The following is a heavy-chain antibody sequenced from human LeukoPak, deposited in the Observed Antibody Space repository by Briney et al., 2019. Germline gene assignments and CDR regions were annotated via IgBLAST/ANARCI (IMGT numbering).Heavy chain of an antibody. J-gene: IGHJ5*02. CDR3: ARDGEDIVVVPAATDNWFDP. CDR1: GFTFSSYW. CDR2: IKQDGSEK. D-gene: IGHD2-2*01. V-gene: IGHV3-7*03. Sequence: GGSLRLSCAASGFTFSSYWMSWVRQAPGKGLEWVANIKQDGSEKYYVDSVKGRFTISRDNAKNSLYLQMNSLRAEDTAVYYCARDGEDIVVVPAATDNWFDPWGQGTLVTVSS.